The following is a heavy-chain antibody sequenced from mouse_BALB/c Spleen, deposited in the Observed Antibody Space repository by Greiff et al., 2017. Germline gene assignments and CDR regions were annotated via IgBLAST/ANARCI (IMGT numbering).Heavy chain of an antibody. Sequence: VKLMESGPGLVAPSQSLSITCTVSGFSLTSYGVHWVRQPPGKGLEWLGVIWAGGSTNYNSALMSRLSISKDNSKSQVFLKMNSLQTDDTAMYYCASPRTTATDWFAYWGQGTLVTVSA. V-gene: IGHV2-9*02. J-gene: IGHJ3*01. CDR3: ASPRTTATDWFAY. CDR1: GFSLTSYG. CDR2: IWAGGST. D-gene: IGHD1-2*01.